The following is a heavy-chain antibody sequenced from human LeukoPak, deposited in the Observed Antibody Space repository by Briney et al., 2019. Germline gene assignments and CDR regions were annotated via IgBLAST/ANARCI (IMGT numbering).Heavy chain of an antibody. Sequence: GGSLRLSCAASGFIFSSYWMTWVRQAPGKGLEWVANIKQDGSEKYYVDSVKGRFTISRDNAKNSLYLQMNSLRAEDTAVYYCANSVVAGSGGFDYWGQGTLVTVSS. V-gene: IGHV3-7*01. CDR3: ANSVVAGSGGFDY. CDR1: GFIFSSYW. CDR2: IKQDGSEK. J-gene: IGHJ4*02. D-gene: IGHD3-22*01.